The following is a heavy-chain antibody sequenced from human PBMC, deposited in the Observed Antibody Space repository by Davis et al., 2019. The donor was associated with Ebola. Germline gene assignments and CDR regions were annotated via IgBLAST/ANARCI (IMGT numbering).Heavy chain of an antibody. V-gene: IGHV3-33*08. CDR2: IWYDGSNK. CDR1: GFTFSSYG. J-gene: IGHJ6*02. Sequence: GESLKISCAASGFTFSSYGMHWVRQAPGKGLEWVAVIWYDGSNKYYADSVKGRFTISRDNSKNTLYLQMNSLRAEDTAVYYCARGGVEQHEGMDVWGQGTTVTVSS. CDR3: ARGGVEQHEGMDV. D-gene: IGHD6-13*01.